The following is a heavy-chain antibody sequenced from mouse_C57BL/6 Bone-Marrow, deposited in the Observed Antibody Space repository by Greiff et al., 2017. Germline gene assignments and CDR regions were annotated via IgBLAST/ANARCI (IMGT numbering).Heavy chain of an antibody. J-gene: IGHJ1*03. CDR1: GYAFSSSW. Sequence: VQLQQSGPELVKPGASVKISCKASGYAFSSSWMNWVKQRPGKGLEWIGRIYPGDGDTNYNGKFKGKATLTADKSSSTAYMQLSSLPSEDSAVYFCASPLITTVVDWYFDVWGTGTTVTVSS. CDR2: IYPGDGDT. V-gene: IGHV1-82*01. CDR3: ASPLITTVVDWYFDV. D-gene: IGHD1-1*01.